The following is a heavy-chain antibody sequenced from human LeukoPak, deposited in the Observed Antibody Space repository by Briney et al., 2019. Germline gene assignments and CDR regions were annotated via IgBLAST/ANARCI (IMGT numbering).Heavy chain of an antibody. D-gene: IGHD1-26*01. Sequence: SETLSLTCTVSGGSMSSGGYYWSWIRQPPGKGLEWIGYIYHGGSTYYNPSLKSRVSISVDRSKSQFSLKLSSVTAADTAVYYCARGGGTDDTLDYWGQGTLVTVSS. CDR3: ARGGGTDDTLDY. V-gene: IGHV4-30-2*01. CDR2: IYHGGST. CDR1: GGSMSSGGYY. J-gene: IGHJ4*02.